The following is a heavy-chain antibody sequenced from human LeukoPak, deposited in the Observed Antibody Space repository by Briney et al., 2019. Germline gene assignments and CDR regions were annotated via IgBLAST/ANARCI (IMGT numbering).Heavy chain of an antibody. Sequence: SETLSLTCAVSGGSISSSNWWSWVRQPPGKGLEWIGEIYHSGSTNYNPSLKSRVTISVDKSKNQFSLKLSSVTAADTAVYYCARAAAGAGYYGMDVWGQGTTVTVSS. J-gene: IGHJ6*02. CDR3: ARAAAGAGYYGMDV. V-gene: IGHV4-4*02. CDR2: IYHSGST. CDR1: GGSISSSNW. D-gene: IGHD6-13*01.